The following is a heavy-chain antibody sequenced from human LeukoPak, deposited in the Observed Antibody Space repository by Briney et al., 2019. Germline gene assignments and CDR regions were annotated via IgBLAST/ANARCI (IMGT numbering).Heavy chain of an antibody. CDR1: GFTFRTYW. Sequence: GGSLRLSCAAAGFTFRTYWMNLVRQAPGKGLVWVSRIESDGSSTSYADSGKGRFTISRDNAANALYRKMNSLRAEDTAVYYCARGSWSAAGTSIDYWGQGTLVTVSS. CDR2: IESDGSST. J-gene: IGHJ4*02. D-gene: IGHD6-13*01. V-gene: IGHV3-74*01. CDR3: ARGSWSAAGTSIDY.